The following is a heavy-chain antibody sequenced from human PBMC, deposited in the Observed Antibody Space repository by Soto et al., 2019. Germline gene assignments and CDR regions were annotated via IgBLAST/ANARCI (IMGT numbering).Heavy chain of an antibody. CDR3: AKAFHGSGWSSRFDY. V-gene: IGHV3-23*01. CDR1: GFTFSSYA. Sequence: GESLKISCAASGFTFSSYAMSWVRQAPGKGLEWVSAISGSGGSTYYADSVKGRFTISRDNSKNTLYLQMNSLGAEDTAVYYCAKAFHGSGWSSRFDYWGQGTLVTVSS. CDR2: ISGSGGST. J-gene: IGHJ4*02. D-gene: IGHD6-19*01.